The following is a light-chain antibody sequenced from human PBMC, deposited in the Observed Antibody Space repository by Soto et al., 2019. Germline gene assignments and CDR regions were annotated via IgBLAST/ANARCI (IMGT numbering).Light chain of an antibody. J-gene: IGKJ1*01. CDR3: QQYGSSPKT. Sequence: VLTPSPGTLSLSPVEGATLSCRASQSVVTSYLAWYQPKYGQSPRLLIYGALYRAPGIPDRFSGSGSGTDFTLTISRLAREDFALYYCQQYGSSPKTFGQGTKVDI. V-gene: IGKV3-20*01. CDR2: GAL. CDR1: QSVVTSY.